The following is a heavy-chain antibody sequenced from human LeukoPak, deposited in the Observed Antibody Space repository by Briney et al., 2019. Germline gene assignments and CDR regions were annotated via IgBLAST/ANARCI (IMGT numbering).Heavy chain of an antibody. Sequence: GSLSLSCAASGFPFSSYSMNWVRQAPGKGLEWVSSISSSSSYIYYADSVKGRFTISRDNAKNSLYLQMNSLRAEDTAVYYCARDSSGWTLDYWSQGTLVTVSS. J-gene: IGHJ4*02. CDR3: ARDSSGWTLDY. CDR1: GFPFSSYS. CDR2: ISSSSSYI. D-gene: IGHD6-19*01. V-gene: IGHV3-21*01.